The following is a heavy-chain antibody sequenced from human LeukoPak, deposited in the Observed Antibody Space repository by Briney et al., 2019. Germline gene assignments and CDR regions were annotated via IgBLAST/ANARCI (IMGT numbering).Heavy chain of an antibody. CDR2: INHSGST. Sequence: SETLSLTCAVYGGSFSGYYWSWIRQPPGKGLEWTGEINHSGSTNYNPSLKSRVTISVDTSKNQFSLKLSSVTAADTAVYYCARGLLGLPVTYYYGSWSYLFDYWGQGTLVTVSS. V-gene: IGHV4-34*01. J-gene: IGHJ4*02. CDR1: GGSFSGYY. CDR3: ARGLLGLPVTYYYGSWSYLFDY. D-gene: IGHD3-10*01.